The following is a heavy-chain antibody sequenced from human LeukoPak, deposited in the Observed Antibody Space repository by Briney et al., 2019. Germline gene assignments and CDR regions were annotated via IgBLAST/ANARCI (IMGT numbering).Heavy chain of an antibody. CDR1: GFTCSSYS. CDR3: ARDGLDSSATNWYFDL. Sequence: GGYLRLSCAASGFTCSSYSMDWVRQAPGKGLEWVSSISSSSSYIYYADSVKGRFTISRDNAKNSLYLQMNSLRAEDTAVYYCARDGLDSSATNWYFDLWGRGTLVTVSS. V-gene: IGHV3-21*01. D-gene: IGHD3-22*01. J-gene: IGHJ2*01. CDR2: ISSSSSYI.